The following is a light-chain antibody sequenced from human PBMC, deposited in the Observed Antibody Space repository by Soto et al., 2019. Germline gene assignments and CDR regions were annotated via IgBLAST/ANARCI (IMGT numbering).Light chain of an antibody. V-gene: IGLV1-40*01. Sequence: QSVLTQPPSVSGAPGQRVTISCTGSSSNIGADYDVHWYQQLPGTAPKLLIYHSNQRPSGVPDRFSGSKSGTSASLAISGLQSEDETHYYCATWDGSLNGVVFGGGTQLTVL. CDR2: HSN. CDR3: ATWDGSLNGVV. J-gene: IGLJ2*01. CDR1: SSNIGADYD.